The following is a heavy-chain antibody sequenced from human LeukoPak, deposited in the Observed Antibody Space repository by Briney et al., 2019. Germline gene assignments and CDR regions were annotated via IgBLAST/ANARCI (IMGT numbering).Heavy chain of an antibody. D-gene: IGHD6-13*01. CDR2: IYYSGST. V-gene: IGHV4-59*01. J-gene: IGHJ4*02. CDR1: GGSISSYY. CDR3: AAVPGYSSSWYVGY. Sequence: SETLSLTCTVSGGSISSYYWSWIRQPPGKGLEWIGCIYYSGSTNYNPSLKSRVTISVDTSKNQFSLKLSSVTAADTAVYYCAAVPGYSSSWYVGYWGQGTLVTVSS.